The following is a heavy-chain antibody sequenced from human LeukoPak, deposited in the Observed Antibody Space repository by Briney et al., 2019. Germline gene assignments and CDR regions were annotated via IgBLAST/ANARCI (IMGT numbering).Heavy chain of an antibody. CDR1: GFTFSTKS. CDR3: ASRDYFDY. CDR2: ITADSGTT. V-gene: IGHV3-48*02. Sequence: GGSGRLSCAVSGFTFSTKSMNWARQAPGKGLEWVSYITADSGTTYYADSVKGRFTISRDNAKNSLYLQMNSLRDEDTAVYYCASRDYFDYWGQGTLVTVSS. J-gene: IGHJ4*02.